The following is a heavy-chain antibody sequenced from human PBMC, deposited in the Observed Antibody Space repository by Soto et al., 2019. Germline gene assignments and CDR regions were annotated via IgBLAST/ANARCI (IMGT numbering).Heavy chain of an antibody. V-gene: IGHV1-69*18. CDR1: AGTFVNYA. Sequence: QVQLVQSGAEVKKPGSSVKVSCKASAGTFVNYAITWVRQAPGQGLELMGTITPMFGTTYNPQKFNGRVTFTADESTRTGLMELRGLRSQDTAVYYCARGALSGILLGGVDSWGQGTLVTVSS. D-gene: IGHD1-20*01. J-gene: IGHJ4*02. CDR2: ITPMFGTT. CDR3: ARGALSGILLGGVDS.